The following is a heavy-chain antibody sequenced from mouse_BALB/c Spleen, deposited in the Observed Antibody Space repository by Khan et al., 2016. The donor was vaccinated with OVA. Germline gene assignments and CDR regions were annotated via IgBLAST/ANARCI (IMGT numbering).Heavy chain of an antibody. Sequence: LVESGPELKKPGESVKISCKASGHTFTNYGMNWVKQAPGKGLKWMGWINTYTGEPTYADDFNGRFAFSLETSASTAYLQINNLKTEDTATFFYGRRPSFSYAIDNWGQGTSVTVSS. J-gene: IGHJ4*01. CDR2: INTYTGEP. D-gene: IGHD3-1*01. V-gene: IGHV9-3-1*01. CDR3: GRRPSFSYAIDN. CDR1: GHTFTNYG.